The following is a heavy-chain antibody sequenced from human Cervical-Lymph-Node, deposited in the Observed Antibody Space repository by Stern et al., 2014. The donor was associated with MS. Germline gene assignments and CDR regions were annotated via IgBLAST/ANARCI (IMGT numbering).Heavy chain of an antibody. CDR1: GFTFSSYS. CDR2: ISSSSSYI. CDR3: ARVDGDYVFDAFDI. Sequence: MQLVQSGGGLVKPGGSLRLSCAASGFTFSSYSMNWVRQAPGQGLEWVSSISSSSSYIYYADSVKGRFTISRDNAKNSLYLQMNSLRAEDTAVYYCARVDGDYVFDAFDIWGQGTMVTVSS. V-gene: IGHV3-21*01. J-gene: IGHJ3*02. D-gene: IGHD4-17*01.